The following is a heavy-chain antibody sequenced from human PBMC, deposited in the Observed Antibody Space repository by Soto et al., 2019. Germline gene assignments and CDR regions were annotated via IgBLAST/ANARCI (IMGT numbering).Heavy chain of an antibody. Sequence: QVQLQESGTGLVKPSQTLSLPCTVYGGSISSGGYYWSWIRQHPGKGLEWIGYIYYSGSTYYNLSLTSLVTISVDTSKNQFSLKLSSVTAADTAVYYCARVVMITFGGVIADAFDIWGQGTMVTVSS. CDR3: ARVVMITFGGVIADAFDI. V-gene: IGHV4-31*01. D-gene: IGHD3-16*02. CDR1: GGSISSGGYY. CDR2: IYYSGST. J-gene: IGHJ3*02.